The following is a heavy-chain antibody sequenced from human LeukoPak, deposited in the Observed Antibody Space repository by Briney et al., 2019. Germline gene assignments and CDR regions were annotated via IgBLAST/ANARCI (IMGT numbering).Heavy chain of an antibody. CDR2: IKSKTDGGTT. J-gene: IGHJ6*03. D-gene: IGHD2-2*01. Sequence: PGGSLRLSCAASGFTFSSYAMSWVRQAPGKGLEWVGRIKSKTDGGTTDYAAPVKGRFTISRDDSKNTLYLQMNGLKTEDTAVYYCTSIVVVPAASGGYYYMDVWGKGTTVTVSS. V-gene: IGHV3-15*01. CDR1: GFTFSSYA. CDR3: TSIVVVPAASGGYYYMDV.